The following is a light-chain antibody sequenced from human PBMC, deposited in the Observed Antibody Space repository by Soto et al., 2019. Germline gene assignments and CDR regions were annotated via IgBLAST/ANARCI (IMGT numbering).Light chain of an antibody. V-gene: IGLV2-14*01. J-gene: IGLJ1*01. Sequence: QSALTQPASVSGSPGQSITISCTGTSSDVGGYNYVSWYQQHPGKAPKLMIYDVSNRPSGVSNRFSGSKSGNTASLTISGLQAEDEAEDYFSSYTSRSTLVFGTGTKLTVL. CDR2: DVS. CDR3: SSYTSRSTLV. CDR1: SSDVGGYNY.